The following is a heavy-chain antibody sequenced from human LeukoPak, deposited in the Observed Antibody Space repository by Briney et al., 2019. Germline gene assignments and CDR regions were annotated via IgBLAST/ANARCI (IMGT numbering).Heavy chain of an antibody. CDR3: ATGDSHFYYYYYMDV. V-gene: IGHV3-7*03. CDR2: IKQDGSEK. J-gene: IGHJ6*03. Sequence: GGSLRLSCAASGFTFSSYWMSWVRQAPGKGLEWVANIKQDGSEKYYVDSVKGRFTISRDNAKNSLYLQMNSLRAEDTAVYYCATGDSHFYYYYYMDVWGKGTTVTISS. D-gene: IGHD4-17*01. CDR1: GFTFSSYW.